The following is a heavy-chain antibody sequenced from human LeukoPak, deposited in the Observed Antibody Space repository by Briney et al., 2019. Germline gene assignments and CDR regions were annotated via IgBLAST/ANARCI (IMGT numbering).Heavy chain of an antibody. J-gene: IGHJ5*02. V-gene: IGHV4-34*01. CDR2: INHSGST. CDR1: GGSFSGYY. Sequence: ASETLSLTCAVCGGSFSGYYWSWIRQPPGKGLEWIGEINHSGSTNYNPSLKSRVTISVDTSKNQFSLKLSSVTAADTAVYYCARRDYYGSGFEFDPWGQGTLVTVSS. D-gene: IGHD3-10*01. CDR3: ARRDYYGSGFEFDP.